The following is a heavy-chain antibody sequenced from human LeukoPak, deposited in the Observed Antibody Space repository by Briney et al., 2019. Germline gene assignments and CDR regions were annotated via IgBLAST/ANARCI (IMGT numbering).Heavy chain of an antibody. Sequence: SETLSLTCSVSGGSISDSNYYWGWVRQPPGKGLEWIASIYYTGGIYYNPSLKSRVPMSVDTTSNQFSLNVNFVTAADTAVYYCARHNREYASDTPLDYWGQGTLVTVSS. CDR1: GGSISDSNYY. CDR2: IYYTGGI. D-gene: IGHD1-14*01. V-gene: IGHV4-39*01. CDR3: ARHNREYASDTPLDY. J-gene: IGHJ4*02.